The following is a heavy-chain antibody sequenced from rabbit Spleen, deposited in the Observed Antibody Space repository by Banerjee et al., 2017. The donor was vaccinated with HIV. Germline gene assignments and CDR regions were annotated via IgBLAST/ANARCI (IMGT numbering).Heavy chain of an antibody. Sequence: QQQLVESGGGLVKPGGTLTLTCTVSRFSFSSIDWLCWVRQAPGKGLEWIACIDTSDGDTDYANWPKGRFTISKTSSTTVTLQMASLTAADTATYFCARDLVAVIGWNFNLWGPGTLVTVS. V-gene: IGHV1S45*01. CDR2: IDTSDGDT. D-gene: IGHD1-1*01. J-gene: IGHJ4*01. CDR1: RFSFSSIDW. CDR3: ARDLVAVIGWNFNL.